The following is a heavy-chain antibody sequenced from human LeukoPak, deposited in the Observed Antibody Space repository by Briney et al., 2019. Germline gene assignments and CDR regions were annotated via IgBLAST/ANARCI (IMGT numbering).Heavy chain of an antibody. CDR1: GFAFSSYN. CDR2: ISSSSISTI. J-gene: IGHJ4*02. V-gene: IGHV3-48*04. Sequence: GGSLRLSCAASGFAFSSYNMNWVRQAPGKGLEWVSFISSSSISTIYYADSVKGRFTISRDNAKNSLYLQMNSLRAEDTAVHYCASGSRDGYNYRFDYWGQGTLVTVSS. D-gene: IGHD5-24*01. CDR3: ASGSRDGYNYRFDY.